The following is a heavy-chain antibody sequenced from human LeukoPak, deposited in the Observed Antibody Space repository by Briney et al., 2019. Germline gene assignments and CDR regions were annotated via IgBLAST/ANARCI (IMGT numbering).Heavy chain of an antibody. CDR2: ISYDGSNK. Sequence: PGRSLRLSCAASGFTFSSYGMHWVRQAPGKGLEWVAVISYDGSNKYYADSVKGRFTISRDNSKNTLYLQMNSLRAEDTAVYYCAKEYGGSGQPDYWGQGTLVTVSS. CDR3: AKEYGGSGQPDY. D-gene: IGHD3-10*01. V-gene: IGHV3-30*18. CDR1: GFTFSSYG. J-gene: IGHJ4*02.